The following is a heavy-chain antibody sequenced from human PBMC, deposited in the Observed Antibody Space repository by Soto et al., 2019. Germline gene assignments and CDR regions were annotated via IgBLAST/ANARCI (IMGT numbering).Heavy chain of an antibody. CDR1: GFSFRNFG. CDR2: ISYDGTNK. CDR3: AKAVPPFVVVTASDY. D-gene: IGHD2-21*02. J-gene: IGHJ4*02. Sequence: GGSLRLSCAASGFSFRNFGMHWVRQPPGKGLEWVAVISYDGTNKYYADSVKGRFTISRDNSKNTLYLQINSLRAEDTAVYYCAKAVPPFVVVTASDYWGQGTLVTVSS. V-gene: IGHV3-30*18.